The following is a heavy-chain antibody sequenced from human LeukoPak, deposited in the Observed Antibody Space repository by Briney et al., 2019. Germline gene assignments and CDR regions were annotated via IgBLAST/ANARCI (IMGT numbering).Heavy chain of an antibody. J-gene: IGHJ4*02. CDR3: ARDRQDGYSPGDY. D-gene: IGHD5-24*01. V-gene: IGHV3-30-3*01. CDR2: ISYDGSNK. Sequence: PGGSLRLSCAASGFTFSSYAMHWVRQAPGKGLEWVAVISYDGSNKYYADSVKGRFTISRDNSKNTLYLQMNSLRAEDTAVYYCARDRQDGYSPGDYWGQGTLVTVSS. CDR1: GFTFSSYA.